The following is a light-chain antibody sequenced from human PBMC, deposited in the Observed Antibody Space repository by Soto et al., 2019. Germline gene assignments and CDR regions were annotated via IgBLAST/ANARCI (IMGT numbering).Light chain of an antibody. CDR2: EGN. CDR1: SSDVGSYDL. Sequence: QSALAQPASVSGSPGQSITISCTGTSSDVGSYDLVSWYQQEPGKAPKLMIYEGNKRPSGVSNRFSGSKSGNSASLTISGRRAEDEADYYCSSYAGSSTWVFGGGTKLTVL. CDR3: SSYAGSSTWV. J-gene: IGLJ3*02. V-gene: IGLV2-23*01.